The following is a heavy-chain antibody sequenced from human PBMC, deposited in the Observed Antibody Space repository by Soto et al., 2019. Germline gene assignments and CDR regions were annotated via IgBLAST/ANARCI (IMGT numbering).Heavy chain of an antibody. CDR1: GGSISSSNW. CDR3: AREIVVVPAAIVWFDH. J-gene: IGHJ5*02. Sequence: SETLALTCAVSGGSISSSNWWSWVRQPPGKGLEWIGEIYHSGSTNYNPSLKSRVTISVDKSKNQFSLKLSSVTAADTAVYYCAREIVVVPAAIVWFDHWGQGTLVTVSS. V-gene: IGHV4-4*02. CDR2: IYHSGST. D-gene: IGHD2-2*02.